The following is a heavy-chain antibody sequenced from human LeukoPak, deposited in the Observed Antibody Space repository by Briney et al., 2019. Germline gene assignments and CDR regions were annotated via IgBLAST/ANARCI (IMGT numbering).Heavy chain of an antibody. CDR3: AREPMGSTSPYGMDV. CDR2: ISGYNGNT. D-gene: IGHD2-2*01. V-gene: IGHV1-18*01. CDR1: GYTFTTYG. Sequence: ASVKVSCKASGYTFTTYGIIWVRQAPGQGLEWLGWISGYNGNTNYAHKFQGRVTMTTDTSTNTAYMELRSLRSDDTAVYYCAREPMGSTSPYGMDVWGQGTTVTVSS. J-gene: IGHJ6*02.